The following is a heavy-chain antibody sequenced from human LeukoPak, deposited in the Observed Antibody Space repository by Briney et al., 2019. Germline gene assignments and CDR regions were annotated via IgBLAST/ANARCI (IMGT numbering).Heavy chain of an antibody. D-gene: IGHD1-14*01. V-gene: IGHV3-64*01. CDR1: GFTFSSYA. CDR2: ISSNGGST. CDR3: ARLRTRSGFDI. J-gene: IGHJ3*02. Sequence: GGSLRLSCAASGFTFSSYAMHWVRQAPGKGLEYVSAISSNGGSTYYANSVKGRFTISRDNSKNTLYLQMGSLRAEDMAVYYCARLRTRSGFDIWGQGTMVTVSS.